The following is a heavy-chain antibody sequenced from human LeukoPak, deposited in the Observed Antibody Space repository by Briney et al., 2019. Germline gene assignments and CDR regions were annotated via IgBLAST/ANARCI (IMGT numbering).Heavy chain of an antibody. CDR2: ITHSGVS. D-gene: IGHD2-21*02. J-gene: IGHJ4*02. Sequence: SETLSLTCVVYGGSVNGFYWSWIRQPPGKGLEWIGEITHSGVSSYNPSLKGRVTISVDTSKNQFSLKLRSVTAADTAVYYCARGIYNDCYFDYWGQGTLVTVSS. V-gene: IGHV4-34*01. CDR3: ARGIYNDCYFDY. CDR1: GGSVNGFY.